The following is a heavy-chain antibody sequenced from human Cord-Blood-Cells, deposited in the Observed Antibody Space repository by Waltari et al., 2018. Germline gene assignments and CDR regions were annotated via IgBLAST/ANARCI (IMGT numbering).Heavy chain of an antibody. Sequence: EVQLVESGGGLVKPGGSLRLSCAASGFTFSNAWMSWVRQAPGKGLEWVGRIKRKTDGGTTDYAAPVKGRFTISRDDSKNTLYLQMNSLKTEDTAVYYCTTGDSGSYYYFDSWGQGTLVTVSS. V-gene: IGHV3-15*01. J-gene: IGHJ4*02. D-gene: IGHD1-26*01. CDR1: GFTFSNAW. CDR3: TTGDSGSYYYFDS. CDR2: IKRKTDGGTT.